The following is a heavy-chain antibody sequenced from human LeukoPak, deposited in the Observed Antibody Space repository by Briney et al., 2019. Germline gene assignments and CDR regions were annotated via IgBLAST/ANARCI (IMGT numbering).Heavy chain of an antibody. Sequence: GGSPRLSCAASGFTFSDYYMSWIRQAPGKGLEWVSYISSSSSYTNYADSVEGRFTISRDNAKNSLYLQMNSLRAEDTAVYYCARGGVEMATIASLGFDYWGQGTVVTVSS. D-gene: IGHD5-24*01. CDR1: GFTFSDYY. CDR3: ARGGVEMATIASLGFDY. V-gene: IGHV3-11*05. J-gene: IGHJ4*02. CDR2: ISSSSSYT.